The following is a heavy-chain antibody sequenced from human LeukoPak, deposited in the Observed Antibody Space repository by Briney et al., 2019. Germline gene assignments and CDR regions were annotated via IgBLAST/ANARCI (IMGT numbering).Heavy chain of an antibody. Sequence: SLRLSCAASGFTFSSYSMNWVRQAPGKGLEWVAVISYDGSNKYYADSVKGRFTISRDNSKNTLYLQMNSLRAEDTAVYYCARGHITGTTSVAFDIWGQGTMVTVSS. V-gene: IGHV3-30*03. D-gene: IGHD1-20*01. CDR1: GFTFSSYS. CDR3: ARGHITGTTSVAFDI. J-gene: IGHJ3*02. CDR2: ISYDGSNK.